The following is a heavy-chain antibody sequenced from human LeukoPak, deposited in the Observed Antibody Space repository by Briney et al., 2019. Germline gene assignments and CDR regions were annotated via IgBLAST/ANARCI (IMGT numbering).Heavy chain of an antibody. J-gene: IGHJ3*02. CDR3: ARDRRTTVTTWTTSAAFDI. V-gene: IGHV4-34*01. CDR2: INHSGST. D-gene: IGHD4-17*01. CDR1: GGSFSGYY. Sequence: KPSETLSLTCAVYGGSFSGYYWSWIRQPPGKGLEWIGEINHSGSTNYNPSLKSRVTISVDTSKNQFSLKLSSVTAADTAVYYCARDRRTTVTTWTTSAAFDIWGQGTMVTVSS.